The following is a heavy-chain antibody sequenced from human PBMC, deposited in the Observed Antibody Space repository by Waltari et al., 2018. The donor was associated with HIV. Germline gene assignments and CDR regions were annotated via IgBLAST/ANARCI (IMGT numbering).Heavy chain of an antibody. Sequence: QVQLVQSGAEVKKPGASVKVSCKASGYTFTSYDINWVRQATGQGLEWMGWMNPNSGNTGYAQKFQGRVTMTRNTSISTAYMELSSLRSEDTAVYYCAASSYYDSSGYYYLRHWGQGTLVTVSS. J-gene: IGHJ1*01. V-gene: IGHV1-8*01. D-gene: IGHD3-22*01. CDR2: MNPNSGNT. CDR3: AASSYYDSSGYYYLRH. CDR1: GYTFTSYD.